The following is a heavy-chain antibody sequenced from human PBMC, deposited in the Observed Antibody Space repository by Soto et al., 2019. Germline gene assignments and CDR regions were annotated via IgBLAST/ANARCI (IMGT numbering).Heavy chain of an antibody. D-gene: IGHD1-1*01. CDR1: GYTFTGYY. Sequence: GASVKVSCKASGYTFTGYYMHWVRQAPGQGLEWMGWINPNSGGTNYAQKFQGWVTMTRDTSISTAYMELSRLRSDDTAVYYCARENRYNWNVDPGWFDPWGQGTLVTVSS. CDR2: INPNSGGT. V-gene: IGHV1-2*04. CDR3: ARENRYNWNVDPGWFDP. J-gene: IGHJ5*02.